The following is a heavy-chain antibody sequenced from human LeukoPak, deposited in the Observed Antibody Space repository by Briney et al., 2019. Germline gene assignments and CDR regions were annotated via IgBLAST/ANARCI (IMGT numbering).Heavy chain of an antibody. CDR3: ASERAPGIAVAGADY. D-gene: IGHD6-19*01. Sequence: ASVKVSCKASGHTFTGYYMHWVRQAPGQGLEWMGWINPNSGGTNYAQKFQGRVTMTRDTSISTAYMELSRLRSDDTAVYYCASERAPGIAVAGADYWGQGTLVTVSS. CDR2: INPNSGGT. V-gene: IGHV1-2*02. J-gene: IGHJ4*02. CDR1: GHTFTGYY.